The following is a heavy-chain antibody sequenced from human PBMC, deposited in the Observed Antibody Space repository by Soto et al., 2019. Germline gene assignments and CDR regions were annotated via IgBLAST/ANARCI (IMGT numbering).Heavy chain of an antibody. CDR1: GYTFTDYY. CDR3: ARVMSSGWYGDY. V-gene: IGHV1-2*02. D-gene: IGHD6-19*01. Sequence: ASVKVSCRPSGYTFTDYYIHWVRQAPGQGLEWMGWINPNSGNTNYAQRFQGRVTMTRDTSISTVYMYLSSLRFDDTAVYYCARVMSSGWYGDYWGQGTLVTVSS. J-gene: IGHJ4*02. CDR2: INPNSGNT.